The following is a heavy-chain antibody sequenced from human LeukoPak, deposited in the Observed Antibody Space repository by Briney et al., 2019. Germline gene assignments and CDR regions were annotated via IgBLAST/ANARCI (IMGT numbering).Heavy chain of an antibody. J-gene: IGHJ1*01. V-gene: IGHV3-23*01. Sequence: GGSLRLSCAASGFTFSSYAMSWVRQAPGKGLEWVSAISGSGGSTYYADSVKGRFTTSRDNSKNTLYLQMNSLRAEDTAVYYCAKGPRGPMVGFQHWGQGTLVTVSS. CDR3: AKGPRGPMVGFQH. CDR2: ISGSGGST. D-gene: IGHD3-10*02. CDR1: GFTFSSYA.